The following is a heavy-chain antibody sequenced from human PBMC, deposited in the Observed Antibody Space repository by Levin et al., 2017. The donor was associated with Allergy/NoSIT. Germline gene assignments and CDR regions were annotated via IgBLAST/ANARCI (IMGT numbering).Heavy chain of an antibody. V-gene: IGHV2-5*02. CDR3: AQIVLPYFAY. Sequence: SGPTLVKPTQTLTLTCTFSGFSLSTTGVGVGWIRQPPGKALEWLALIYWDDDERYSPSLKSRLTITKDTSKNQVVLAMTTMDPVDTATYYCAQIVLPYFAYWGQGTLVTVSS. CDR2: IYWDDDE. CDR1: GFSLSTTGVG. D-gene: IGHD1-26*01. J-gene: IGHJ4*02.